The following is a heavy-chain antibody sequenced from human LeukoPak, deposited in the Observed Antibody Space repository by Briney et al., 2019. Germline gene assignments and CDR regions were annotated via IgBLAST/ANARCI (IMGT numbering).Heavy chain of an antibody. CDR3: ARDVDYVSDY. CDR2: IYYSGST. Sequence: PSETLSLTCTVSGGSISHYYWSWIRQPPGKGLEWIGYIYYSGSTNYNPSLKSRVTISVDTSKNQFSLKLRSVTAADTAVYYCARDVDYVSDYWGQGTLVTVSS. D-gene: IGHD4-17*01. J-gene: IGHJ4*02. V-gene: IGHV4-59*01. CDR1: GGSISHYY.